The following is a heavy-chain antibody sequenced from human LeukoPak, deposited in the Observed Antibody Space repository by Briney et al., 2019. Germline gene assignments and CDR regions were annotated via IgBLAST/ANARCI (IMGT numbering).Heavy chain of an antibody. D-gene: IGHD3-16*01. CDR3: ARGRLRNWFDP. V-gene: IGHV4-34*01. CDR1: GGSFSGYY. Sequence: SETLSLTCAVYGGSFSGYYWSWIRQPPGKGLEWIGEINHSGSTNYNPSLKSQVTISVDTSKNQFSLKLSSVTAADTAVYYCARGRLRNWFDPWGQGTLVTVSS. J-gene: IGHJ5*02. CDR2: INHSGST.